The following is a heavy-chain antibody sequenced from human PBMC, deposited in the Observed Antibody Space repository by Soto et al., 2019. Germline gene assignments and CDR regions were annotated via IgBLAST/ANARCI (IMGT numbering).Heavy chain of an antibody. CDR2: IRSKAYGGTT. Sequence: PGGSLRLSCTASGFTFGDYAMSWVRQAPGKGLEWVGFIRSKAYGGTTEYAASVKGRFTISRDDSKSIAYLQMNSLKTEDTAVYYCARARHTVSMITFGGVIVREDCWGQGTLVTVSS. D-gene: IGHD3-16*02. V-gene: IGHV3-49*04. J-gene: IGHJ4*02. CDR3: ARARHTVSMITFGGVIVREDC. CDR1: GFTFGDYA.